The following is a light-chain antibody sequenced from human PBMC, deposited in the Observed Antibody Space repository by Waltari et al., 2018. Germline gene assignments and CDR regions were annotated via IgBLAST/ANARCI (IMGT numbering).Light chain of an antibody. J-gene: IGKJ5*01. CDR1: QRVSSY. CDR3: QQRSNWPLGT. CDR2: DAS. Sequence: EIVLTQSPATLSLSPGDRATLSCRASQRVSSYLAWYQQKPGQAPRLLIYDASNRATGIPARFSGSGSGTDFTLTISSLEPEDFAVYYCQQRSNWPLGTFGQGTRLEIK. V-gene: IGKV3-11*01.